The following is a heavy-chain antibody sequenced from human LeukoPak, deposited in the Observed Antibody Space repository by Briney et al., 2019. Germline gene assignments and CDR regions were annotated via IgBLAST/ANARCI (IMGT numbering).Heavy chain of an antibody. J-gene: IGHJ4*02. D-gene: IGHD4-17*01. Sequence: GGSLRLSCTVSGFTVSTYTIHWVRQAPGAGLQWVSLLSHDGSVRYGDSVKGRFTISRDNSKNTLYLQMNSLRAEDTAVYYCARDDFGTLDYWGQGTLVTVSS. CDR3: ARDDFGTLDY. CDR1: GFTVSTYT. CDR2: LSHDGSVR. V-gene: IGHV3-30*04.